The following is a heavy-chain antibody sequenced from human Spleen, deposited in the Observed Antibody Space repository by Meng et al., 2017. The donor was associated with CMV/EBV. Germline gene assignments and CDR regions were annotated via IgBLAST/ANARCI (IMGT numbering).Heavy chain of an antibody. CDR3: ARGTVAGKIDY. CDR1: GGSVSSGSYY. D-gene: IGHD6-19*01. CDR2: IYYSGST. Sequence: CTVSGGSVSSGSYYWSWIRQPPGKGLEWIGYIYYSGSTNYNPSLKSRVTISVDTSKNQFSLKLSSVTAVDTAVYYCARGTVAGKIDYWGQGTLVTVSS. V-gene: IGHV4-61*01. J-gene: IGHJ4*02.